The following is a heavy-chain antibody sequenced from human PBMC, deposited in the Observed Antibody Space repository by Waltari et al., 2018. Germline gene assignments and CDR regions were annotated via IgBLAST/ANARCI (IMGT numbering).Heavy chain of an antibody. V-gene: IGHV1-69*01. CDR2: IIPIFGKA. D-gene: IGHD3-3*01. Sequence: QVQLVQSGAEVKKPGSSVKVSCKASGGTFSSYAISWVRQAPGQGPEWMGGIIPIFGKANYEQKFQGRVTMTADESTSTAYMELSSLRSEDTAVYYCARDGTYYDFWSGYSTNWFDPWGQGTLVNVSS. CDR3: ARDGTYYDFWSGYSTNWFDP. J-gene: IGHJ5*02. CDR1: GGTFSSYA.